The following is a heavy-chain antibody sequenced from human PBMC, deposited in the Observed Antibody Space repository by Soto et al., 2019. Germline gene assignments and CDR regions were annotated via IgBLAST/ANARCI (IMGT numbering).Heavy chain of an antibody. J-gene: IGHJ5*02. Sequence: GGSLRLSCAAFGLTVSGKKYMAWVRQAPGKGLEIVAHMSGSGSSEDYGDSVKGRFSIFRENSKNLLFLQMFFLRAEDTAVYYCARALSRIAAAASRWFDPWGQGTLVTV. D-gene: IGHD6-13*01. V-gene: IGHV3-11*01. CDR1: GLTVSGKKY. CDR2: MSGSGSSE. CDR3: ARALSRIAAAASRWFDP.